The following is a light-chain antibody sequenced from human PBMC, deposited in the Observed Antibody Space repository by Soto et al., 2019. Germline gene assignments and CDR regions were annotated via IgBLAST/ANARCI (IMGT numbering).Light chain of an antibody. CDR1: SSDVGSYNL. CDR3: CSCAGSSTVV. Sequence: QSVLTQPASVSGSPGQSITISCTGTSSDVGSYNLVSWYQQHPGKAPKLMIYEDTKRPSGVSNRFSGSKSGNTASLTISGLQAEDEADYYCCSCAGSSTVVFGGGTKVTVL. J-gene: IGLJ2*01. V-gene: IGLV2-23*01. CDR2: EDT.